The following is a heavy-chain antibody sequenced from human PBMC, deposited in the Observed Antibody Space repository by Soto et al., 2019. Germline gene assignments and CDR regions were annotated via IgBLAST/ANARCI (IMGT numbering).Heavy chain of an antibody. CDR1: GYPFTSYG. Sequence: QVQLVQSGAEVKKPGASVKVSCKTSGYPFTSYGINWVRQAPGQGPEWMGWISAYNGKTSYTQKFQGRVTMTTDTSTSTAYMELRRLRPDDTAVYYCARDRLIAVTGLLHYWGQGTLVTVSS. CDR3: ARDRLIAVTGLLHY. CDR2: ISAYNGKT. J-gene: IGHJ4*02. D-gene: IGHD6-19*01. V-gene: IGHV1-18*01.